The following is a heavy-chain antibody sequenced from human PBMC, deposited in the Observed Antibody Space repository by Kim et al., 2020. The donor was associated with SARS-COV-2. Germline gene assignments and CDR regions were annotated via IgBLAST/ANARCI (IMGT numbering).Heavy chain of an antibody. CDR3: AKDPSIQLWINFDY. D-gene: IGHD5-18*01. J-gene: IGHJ4*02. Sequence: AKSVKGRFTISRDNSKNTLYLQMNSLRAEDTAVYYCAKDPSIQLWINFDYWGQGTLVTVSS. V-gene: IGHV3-23*01.